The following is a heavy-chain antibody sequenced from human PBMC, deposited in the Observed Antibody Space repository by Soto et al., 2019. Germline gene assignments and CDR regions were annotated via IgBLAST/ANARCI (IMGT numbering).Heavy chain of an antibody. CDR1: GFTFSGSG. Sequence: EVQLVESGGGLVQPGGSLKLSCAASGFTFSGSGIHWVRQASGKGLEWVGRIRTKTNNYATAYAASVKGRFTISRDDSENMAYLQIHRLKTEDTAVYYWTAMAGIDYWGQGALVTVSS. CDR2: IRTKTNNYAT. V-gene: IGHV3-73*02. J-gene: IGHJ4*02. CDR3: TAMAGIDY. D-gene: IGHD6-19*01.